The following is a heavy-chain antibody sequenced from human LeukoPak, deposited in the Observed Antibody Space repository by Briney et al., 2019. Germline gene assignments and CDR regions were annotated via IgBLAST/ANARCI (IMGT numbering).Heavy chain of an antibody. CDR2: IFGNGGNT. V-gene: IGHV3-23*01. CDR3: ARDLTGPPSFFVGTSVLSEEYYYGMDV. CDR1: GFTFSTYA. Sequence: PGGSLRLSCAASGFTFSTYAMSWVRQAPGKGLEWVSAIFGNGGNTYYADSVKGRFTISRDNSKNTLYLQMNTLRDEDTAVYYCARDLTGPPSFFVGTSVLSEEYYYGMDVWGQGTTVTVSS. D-gene: IGHD1-1*01. J-gene: IGHJ6*02.